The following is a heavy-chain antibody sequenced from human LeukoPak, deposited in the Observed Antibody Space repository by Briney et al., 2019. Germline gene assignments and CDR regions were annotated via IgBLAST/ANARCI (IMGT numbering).Heavy chain of an antibody. J-gene: IGHJ4*02. CDR2: IYYSGST. Sequence: PSETLSLTCGVSGGSISSSSYYWGWIRQPPGKGLEWVGTIYYSGSTYYNPYLKSRVTISADTSKNQFSLKLSSVTAADTAVYYCARQGWSSASGYYFDYWGQGTLVTVSS. V-gene: IGHV4-39*01. D-gene: IGHD6-19*01. CDR3: ARQGWSSASGYYFDY. CDR1: GGSISSSSYY.